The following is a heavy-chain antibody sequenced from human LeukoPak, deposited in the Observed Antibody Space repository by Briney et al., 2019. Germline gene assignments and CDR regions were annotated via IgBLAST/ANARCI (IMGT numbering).Heavy chain of an antibody. V-gene: IGHV1-8*01. CDR1: GYTFTSYD. CDR3: ARSGYCTNGVCYSYWFDP. J-gene: IGHJ5*02. Sequence: ASVKVSCKASGYTFTSYDINWVRQATGRGLEWMGWMNPNSGNTGYAQKFQGRVSMTRNTSISTAYMELSSLGSEDTAVYYCARSGYCTNGVCYSYWFDPWGQGTLVTVSS. CDR2: MNPNSGNT. D-gene: IGHD2-8*01.